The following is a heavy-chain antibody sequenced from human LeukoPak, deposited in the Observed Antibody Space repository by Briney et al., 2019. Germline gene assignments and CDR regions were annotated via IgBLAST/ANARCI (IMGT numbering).Heavy chain of an antibody. V-gene: IGHV4-59*01. Sequence: SETLSLTCTAAGGSISSYYWSWIRQPPGKGLEWIAYIYYSGSTNYNPSLKSRVTISVDTSKNQFSLKLSSVTAADTAVYYCARVRGYCSGGSCGYNWFDPWGQGTLVTVSS. CDR3: ARVRGYCSGGSCGYNWFDP. CDR1: GGSISSYY. D-gene: IGHD2-15*01. J-gene: IGHJ5*02. CDR2: IYYSGST.